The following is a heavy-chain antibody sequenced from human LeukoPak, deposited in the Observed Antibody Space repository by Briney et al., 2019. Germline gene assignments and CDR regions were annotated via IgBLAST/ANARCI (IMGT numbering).Heavy chain of an antibody. Sequence: GGSLRLSCVASGFTFSSYWMHWVRQAPGKGLVWVSRIKSDGSNTSYADSVKGRFTISRDNAKNTLYLQMSSLRAEDTAVYYCTRSLVRRSIDYWGQGTLVTVSS. CDR2: IKSDGSNT. J-gene: IGHJ4*02. V-gene: IGHV3-74*01. CDR3: TRSLVRRSIDY. CDR1: GFTFSSYW. D-gene: IGHD3-10*01.